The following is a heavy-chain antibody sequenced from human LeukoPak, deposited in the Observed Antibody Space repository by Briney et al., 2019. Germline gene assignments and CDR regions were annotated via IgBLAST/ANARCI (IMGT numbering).Heavy chain of an antibody. J-gene: IGHJ4*02. Sequence: GGSLRLSCAASGFSFGSYSMNWVRQAPGKGLEWISYITRDSGIISYADSVKGRFTISRDNAKNSLYLQMSSLRAEDTAAYFCARDLDWAFDYWGQGTLVTVSS. D-gene: IGHD3-9*01. CDR2: ITRDSGII. CDR3: ARDLDWAFDY. V-gene: IGHV3-48*01. CDR1: GFSFGSYS.